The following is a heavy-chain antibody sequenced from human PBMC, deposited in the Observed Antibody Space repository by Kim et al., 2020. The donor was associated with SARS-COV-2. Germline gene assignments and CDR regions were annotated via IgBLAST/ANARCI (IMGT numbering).Heavy chain of an antibody. CDR3: ARDLVVGTASIFYFDF. J-gene: IGHJ4*02. CDR2: ISSSGNYI. V-gene: IGHV3-21*01. D-gene: IGHD3-3*01. Sequence: GGSLRLSCAASGFTFTDYSMNWVRQTPGKGLEWVSSISSSGNYIYYSDSVKGRFTISRDNAKNSLYLQMYSLRAEDTAVYYCARDLVVGTASIFYFDFWGQGTLVTVSS. CDR1: GFTFTDYS.